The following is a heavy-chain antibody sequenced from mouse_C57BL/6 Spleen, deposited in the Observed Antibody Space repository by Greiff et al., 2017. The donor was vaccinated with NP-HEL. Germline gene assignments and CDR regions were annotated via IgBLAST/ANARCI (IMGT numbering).Heavy chain of an antibody. Sequence: EVQLQQSGPGLVKPSQSLSLTCSVTGYSITSGYYWNWIRQFPGNKLEWMGYISYDGSNNYNPSLKNRISITRDTSKNQFFLKLNSVTTEDTATYYCARDHYYGSGYGYFDVWGTGTTVTVSS. V-gene: IGHV3-6*01. CDR1: GYSITSGYY. CDR2: ISYDGSN. CDR3: ARDHYYGSGYGYFDV. D-gene: IGHD1-2*01. J-gene: IGHJ1*03.